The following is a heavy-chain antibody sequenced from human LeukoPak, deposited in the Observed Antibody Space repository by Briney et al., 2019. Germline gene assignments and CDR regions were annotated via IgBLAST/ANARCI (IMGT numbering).Heavy chain of an antibody. V-gene: IGHV1-69*02. Sequence: ASVKVSCKASGGTFSSYTISWVRQAPGQGLEWMGRIIPILGIANYAQKFQGRVTITADKSTSTAYMELSSLRSEDTAVYYCASCSGQLSPFDPCGQGTLVTVSS. D-gene: IGHD2-15*01. CDR1: GGTFSSYT. J-gene: IGHJ5*02. CDR3: ASCSGQLSPFDP. CDR2: IIPILGIA.